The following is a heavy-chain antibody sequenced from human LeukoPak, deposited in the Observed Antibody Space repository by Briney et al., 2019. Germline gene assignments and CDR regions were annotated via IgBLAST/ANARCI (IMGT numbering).Heavy chain of an antibody. CDR1: GGTFSSYA. V-gene: IGHV1-69*13. CDR2: IIPIFGTA. J-gene: IGHJ3*02. D-gene: IGHD2-21*02. CDR3: ARDPPWAATAIVGDDAFDI. Sequence: GASVKVSCKASGGTFSSYAISWVRQAPGQGLEWMGGIIPIFGTANYAQKFQGRVTITADESTSTAYMELSSLRSEDTAVYYCARDPPWAATAIVGDDAFDIWGQGTMVTVSS.